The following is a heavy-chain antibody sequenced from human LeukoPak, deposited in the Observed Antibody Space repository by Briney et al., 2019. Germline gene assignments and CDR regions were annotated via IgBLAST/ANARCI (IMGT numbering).Heavy chain of an antibody. D-gene: IGHD3-3*01. CDR2: ISSSSSTI. V-gene: IGHV3-48*02. Sequence: PGGSLRLSCEASGFTFSSYSMNWVRQAPGKGLEWVSYISSSSSTIYYADSVKGRFTISRDNAKNSLYLQMNSLRDEDTAVYYCASGKSGYPDAFDIWGQGTMATVSS. CDR3: ASGKSGYPDAFDI. J-gene: IGHJ3*02. CDR1: GFTFSSYS.